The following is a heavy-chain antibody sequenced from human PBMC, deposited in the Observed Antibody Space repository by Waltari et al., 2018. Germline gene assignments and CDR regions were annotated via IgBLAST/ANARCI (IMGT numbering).Heavy chain of an antibody. CDR3: ATSGHYYYGSGAGGNWFDP. J-gene: IGHJ5*02. D-gene: IGHD3-10*01. CDR2: IYHSGRT. CDR1: GYSISSGYY. V-gene: IGHV4-38-2*02. Sequence: QVQLQESGPGLVKPSETLSLTCTVSGYSISSGYYWGWIRQPPGKGLEWIGSIYHSGRTYYNPSIKSRVTIAVDTSKNQFSLKLSSVTAADTAVYYCATSGHYYYGSGAGGNWFDPWGQGTLVTVSS.